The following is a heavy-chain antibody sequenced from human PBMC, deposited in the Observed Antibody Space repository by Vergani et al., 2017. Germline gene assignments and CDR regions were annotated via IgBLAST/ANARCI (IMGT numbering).Heavy chain of an antibody. CDR3: ARGAITVFGVVTL. V-gene: IGHV4-59*12. J-gene: IGHJ4*02. D-gene: IGHD3-3*01. CDR2: IYYSGST. CDR1: GGSISSYY. Sequence: QVQLQQWGAGLLKPSEPLSLTCAVYGGSISSYYWSWIRQPPGKGLEWIGDIYYSGSTNYNPSLKSRVTIAVDTAKNQFSLKLSSVTAADTAVYYCARGAITVFGVVTLWGQGTLVTVSS.